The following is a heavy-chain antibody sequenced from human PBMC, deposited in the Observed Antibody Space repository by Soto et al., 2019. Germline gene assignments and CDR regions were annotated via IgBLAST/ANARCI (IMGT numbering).Heavy chain of an antibody. CDR3: ARGRWLPLPDC. CDR1: GFTFSSYA. CDR2: ISYDGSNK. V-gene: IGHV3-30-3*01. D-gene: IGHD5-12*01. J-gene: IGHJ4*02. Sequence: GGSLRLSCAASGFTFSSYAMHWVRQAPGKGLEWVAVISYDGSNKYYADSVKGRFTISRDNSKNTLYLQMNSLRAEDTAVYYCARGRWLPLPDCWGQGTLVTVSS.